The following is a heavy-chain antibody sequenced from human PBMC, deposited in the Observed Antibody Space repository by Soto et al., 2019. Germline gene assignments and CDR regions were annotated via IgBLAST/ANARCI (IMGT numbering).Heavy chain of an antibody. J-gene: IGHJ4*02. V-gene: IGHV1-69*13. CDR1: GGTLSSYT. CDR2: IIPLFGTT. CDR3: ARDSIAAAGTDY. D-gene: IGHD6-13*01. Sequence: SVKVSCKAPGGTLSSYTIAWVRQAPGQGLEWMGEIIPLFGTTNYVEKFQGRLTITADASTSTAYMELSSLRSEDTAMYYCARDSIAAAGTDYWGQGTLVTVSS.